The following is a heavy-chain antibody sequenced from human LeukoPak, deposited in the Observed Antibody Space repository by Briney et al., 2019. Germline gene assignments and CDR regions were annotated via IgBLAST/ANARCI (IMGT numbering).Heavy chain of an antibody. CDR2: ISYDGGNK. D-gene: IGHD2-2*01. V-gene: IGHV3-30*18. J-gene: IGHJ4*02. Sequence: GGSLRLSCAASGFTFSSYGMHWVRQAPGKGLEWVAVISYDGGNKYYADSVKGRFTISRDNSKNTLYLQMNSLRAEDTAVYYCAKAHVDAGIVVSPRDAFDIWGQGTLVTVSS. CDR3: AKAHVDAGIVVSPRDAFDI. CDR1: GFTFSSYG.